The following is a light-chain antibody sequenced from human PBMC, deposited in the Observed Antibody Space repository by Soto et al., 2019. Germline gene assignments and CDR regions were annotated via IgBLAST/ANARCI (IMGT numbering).Light chain of an antibody. CDR2: KAS. J-gene: IGKJ1*01. CDR3: QHYTRYSEA. V-gene: IGKV1-5*03. CDR1: QTISSW. Sequence: DIQLTQSPSTLSGSLAYRVTITWRASQTISSWVAWYKQKPGKAPKLLIYKASTLKSGVPSRFRGSGSGTEFTLTISSLKPDDFETYYCQHYTRYSEAFGQGTNVDIK.